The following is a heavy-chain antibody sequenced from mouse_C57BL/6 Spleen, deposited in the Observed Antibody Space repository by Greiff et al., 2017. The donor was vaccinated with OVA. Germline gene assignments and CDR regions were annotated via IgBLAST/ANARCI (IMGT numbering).Heavy chain of an antibody. CDR2: ISSGSSTI. Sequence: DVQLVESGGGLVKPGGSLKLSCAASGFTFSDYGMHWVRQAPEKGLEWVAYISSGSSTIYYADTVKGRFTISRDNAKNTLFLQMTSLRSEDTAMYYCARYYGSSYGAMDYWGQGTSVTVSS. D-gene: IGHD1-1*01. J-gene: IGHJ4*01. V-gene: IGHV5-17*01. CDR3: ARYYGSSYGAMDY. CDR1: GFTFSDYG.